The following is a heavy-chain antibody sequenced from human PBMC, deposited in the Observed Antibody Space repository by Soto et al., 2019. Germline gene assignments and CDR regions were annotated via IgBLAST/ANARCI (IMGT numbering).Heavy chain of an antibody. CDR1: GFSLTTTGVN. V-gene: IGHV2-5*02. CDR2: IYWDDDK. J-gene: IGHJ4*01. D-gene: IGHD3-10*01. Sequence: QITLKESGPPLVKPTQTLTLTCAFSGFSLTTTGVNVAWIRQSPGKALEWLALIYWDDDKRYRPSLRSRLTITKDTSKNQVVLTMTNMDPVDTGTYYCARRDYYGSLDYWGHGTLVTVSS. CDR3: ARRDYYGSLDY.